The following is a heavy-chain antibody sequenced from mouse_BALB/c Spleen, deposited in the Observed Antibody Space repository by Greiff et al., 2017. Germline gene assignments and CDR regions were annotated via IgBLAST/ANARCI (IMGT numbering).Heavy chain of an antibody. Sequence: EVQLVESGGGLVKPGGSLKLSCAASGFTFSSYAMSWVRQTPEKRLEWVASISSGGSTYYPDSVKGRFTISRDKARNILYLQMSSLRSEDTAMYYCARDYYGSSYWYFDVWGAGTTVTVSS. J-gene: IGHJ1*01. V-gene: IGHV5-6-5*01. CDR1: GFTFSSYA. CDR3: ARDYYGSSYWYFDV. D-gene: IGHD1-1*01. CDR2: ISSGGST.